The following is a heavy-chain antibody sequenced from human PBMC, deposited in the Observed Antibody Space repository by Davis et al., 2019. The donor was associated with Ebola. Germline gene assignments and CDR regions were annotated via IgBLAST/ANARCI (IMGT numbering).Heavy chain of an antibody. CDR2: ISSSSSTI. D-gene: IGHD1-26*01. V-gene: IGHV3-11*04. CDR3: AKDTIRSTGSYYGGGTTGSFDY. J-gene: IGHJ4*02. Sequence: GESLKISCAASGFTFSDYYMSWIRQAPGKGLEWVSYISSSSSTIYYADSVKGRFTISRDNSKNTLYLQMNSLRAEDTAVYYCAKDTIRSTGSYYGGGTTGSFDYWGQGTLVTVSS. CDR1: GFTFSDYY.